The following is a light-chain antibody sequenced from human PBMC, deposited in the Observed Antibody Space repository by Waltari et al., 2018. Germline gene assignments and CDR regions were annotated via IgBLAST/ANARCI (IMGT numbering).Light chain of an antibody. CDR1: SSDVGGYNY. Sequence: QSALTQPVSVSGSPGQSITISCTGTSSDVGGYNYVSWYQQHPGKAPKLMIYDVTKRPSGVSTRFSGSKSGNTASLTISGLQAEDEADYYCSSFTSSSTLRVFGGGTKLTVL. V-gene: IGLV2-14*01. J-gene: IGLJ3*02. CDR2: DVT. CDR3: SSFTSSSTLRV.